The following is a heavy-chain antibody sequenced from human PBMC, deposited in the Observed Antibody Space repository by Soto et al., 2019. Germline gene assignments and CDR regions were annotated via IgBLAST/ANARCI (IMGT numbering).Heavy chain of an antibody. J-gene: IGHJ3*02. CDR3: AGSPYLYYYDSSGYYYSGAFDI. Sequence: ASVKVSCKASGYTFTGYYMHWVRQAPGQGLEWMGWINPNSGGTNYAQKFQGRVTMTRDTSISTAYMELSRLRSDDTAVYYCAGSPYLYYYDSSGYYYSGAFDIWGQGTMVTVSS. CDR2: INPNSGGT. D-gene: IGHD3-22*01. CDR1: GYTFTGYY. V-gene: IGHV1-2*02.